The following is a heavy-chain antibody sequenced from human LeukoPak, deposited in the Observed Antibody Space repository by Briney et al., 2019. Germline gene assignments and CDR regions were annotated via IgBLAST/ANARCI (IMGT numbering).Heavy chain of an antibody. CDR3: ARVSSGWYEWHSFDP. CDR1: GGSISSSSYY. CDR2: IYYSGST. Sequence: PSETLSLTCTVSGGSISSSSYYWGWIRQPPGXXXXXXXSIYYSGSTDYNPSLKSRVTISVDTSKNQFSLKLSSVTAADTAVYYCARVSSGWYEWHSFDPWGQGTLVTVSS. D-gene: IGHD6-19*01. V-gene: IGHV4-39*01. J-gene: IGHJ5*02.